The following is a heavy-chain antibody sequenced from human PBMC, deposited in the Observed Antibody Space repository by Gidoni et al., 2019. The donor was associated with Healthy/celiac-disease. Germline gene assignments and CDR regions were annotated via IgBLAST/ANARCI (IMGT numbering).Heavy chain of an antibody. J-gene: IGHJ4*02. CDR3: AKELRVGYYDRYWVDY. V-gene: IGHV3-30*18. D-gene: IGHD3-22*01. CDR2: ISYDGSNK. CDR1: GFTFSRYG. Sequence: QVQLVESGGGVVQPGRSLRLSCAASGFTFSRYGMHWVRQAPGKGLEWVAVISYDGSNKYYADSVKGRFTISRDNSKNTLYLQMNSLRAEDTAVYYCAKELRVGYYDRYWVDYWGQGTLVTVSS.